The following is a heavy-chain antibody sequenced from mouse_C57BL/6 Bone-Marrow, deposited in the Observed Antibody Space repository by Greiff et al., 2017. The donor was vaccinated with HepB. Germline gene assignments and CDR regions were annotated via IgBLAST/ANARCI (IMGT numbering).Heavy chain of an antibody. CDR2: IYPRDGST. D-gene: IGHD1-1*01. Sequence: LEESGPELVKPGASVKLSCKASGYTFTSYDINWVKQRPGQGLEWIGWIYPRDGSTKYNEKFKGKATLTVDTSSSTAYMELHSLTSEDSAVYFCARYYGSWGFAYWGQGTLVTVSA. V-gene: IGHV1-85*01. CDR1: GYTFTSYD. J-gene: IGHJ3*01. CDR3: ARYYGSWGFAY.